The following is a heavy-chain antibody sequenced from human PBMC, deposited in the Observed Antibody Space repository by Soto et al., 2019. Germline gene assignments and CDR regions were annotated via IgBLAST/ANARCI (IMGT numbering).Heavy chain of an antibody. CDR1: GFTFDDYA. CDR3: AKDNGITIFGVVDY. Sequence: GGSLRLSCAASGFTFDDYAMHWVRQAPGKGLEWVSVISWNSGSIGYADSVKGRFTISRENAKNSLYLQMNSLRAEDTDLYDCAKDNGITIFGVVDYWGQGTLVTVSS. D-gene: IGHD3-3*01. V-gene: IGHV3-9*01. CDR2: ISWNSGSI. J-gene: IGHJ4*02.